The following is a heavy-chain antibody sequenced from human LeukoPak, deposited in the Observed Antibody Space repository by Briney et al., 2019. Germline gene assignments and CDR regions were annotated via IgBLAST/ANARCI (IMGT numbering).Heavy chain of an antibody. CDR3: ARGLRDGYNWDFDY. J-gene: IGHJ4*02. Sequence: GASVKVSCKASGYTFTSYAMNWVRQAPGQGLEWMGWINTNTGNPTYAQGFTGRFVFSLDTSVSTAYLQISSLKAEDTAVYYCARGLRDGYNWDFDYWGQGTLVTVSS. V-gene: IGHV7-4-1*02. CDR2: INTNTGNP. CDR1: GYTFTSYA. D-gene: IGHD5-24*01.